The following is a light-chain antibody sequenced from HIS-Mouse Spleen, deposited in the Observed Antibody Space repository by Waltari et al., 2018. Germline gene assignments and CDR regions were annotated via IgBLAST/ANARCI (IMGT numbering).Light chain of an antibody. CDR1: QSICSW. J-gene: IGKJ2*01. Sequence: DIQMTQSPSTLSASVGDRVTITCRASQSICSWLAWYQQKPGKAPKLLIYKGSGLESGVPSRFSGSGSGTEFTLTISSLQPDDFATYYCQQYNSYLYTFGQGTKLEIK. CDR3: QQYNSYLYT. V-gene: IGKV1-5*03. CDR2: KGS.